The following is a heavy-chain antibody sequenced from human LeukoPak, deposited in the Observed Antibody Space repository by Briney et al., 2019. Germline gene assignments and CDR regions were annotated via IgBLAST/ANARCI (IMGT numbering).Heavy chain of an antibody. V-gene: IGHV4-34*01. CDR3: ARSDGYDFWSGYSLLRFDY. CDR1: GGSISSYY. D-gene: IGHD3-3*01. Sequence: SETLSLTCTVSGGSISSYYWSWIRQPPGKGLEWIGEINHSGSTNYNPSLKSRVTISVDTSKNQFSLKLSSVTAADTAVYYCARSDGYDFWSGYSLLRFDYWGQGTLVTVSS. CDR2: INHSGST. J-gene: IGHJ4*02.